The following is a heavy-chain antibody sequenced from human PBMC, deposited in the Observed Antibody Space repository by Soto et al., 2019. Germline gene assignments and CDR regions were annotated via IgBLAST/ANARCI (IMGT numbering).Heavy chain of an antibody. CDR2: INPSGGST. D-gene: IGHD6-13*01. J-gene: IGHJ6*02. V-gene: IGHV1-46*01. CDR1: GYPFTSYY. Sequence: XSVKVSCNAAGYPFTSYYMDWVRQAPGQGLEWMGIINPSGGSTSYAQKFQGRVTMTRDTSTSTVYMELSSLRSEDTAVYYCARNAWAHIAEAALDYYYYGMDVWGQRTTVTVSS. CDR3: ARNAWAHIAEAALDYYYYGMDV.